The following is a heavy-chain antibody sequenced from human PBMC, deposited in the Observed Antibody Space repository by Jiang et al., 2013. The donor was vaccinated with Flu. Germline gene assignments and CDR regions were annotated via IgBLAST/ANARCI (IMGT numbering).Heavy chain of an antibody. J-gene: IGHJ4*02. V-gene: IGHV1-46*01. CDR1: GYTFTSYY. CDR3: ARDGRVPYYYGSGSYFAY. D-gene: IGHD3-10*01. CDR2: INPSGGST. Sequence: SGAEVKKPGASVKVSCKASGYTFTSYYMHWVRQAPGQGLEWMGIINPSGGSTSYAQKFQGRVTMTRDTSTSTVYMELSSLRSEDTAVYYCARDGRVPYYYGSGSYFAYWGQGTLVTVSS.